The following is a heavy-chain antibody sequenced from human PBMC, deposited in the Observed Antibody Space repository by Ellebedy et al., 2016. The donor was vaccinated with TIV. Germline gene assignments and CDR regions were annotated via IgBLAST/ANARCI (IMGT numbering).Heavy chain of an antibody. D-gene: IGHD6-19*01. J-gene: IGHJ4*02. Sequence: GESLKISCAASGFTFSNYWMSWVRQAPGKGLEWVANIKQDGSEKYYVDSVKGRFTISRDNAQNSLYLQMNSLRAEDTAVYYCARVSSGWYGWGPWDYFDYWGQGPRSPSPQ. CDR3: ARVSSGWYGWGPWDYFDY. CDR2: IKQDGSEK. CDR1: GFTFSNYW. V-gene: IGHV3-7*01.